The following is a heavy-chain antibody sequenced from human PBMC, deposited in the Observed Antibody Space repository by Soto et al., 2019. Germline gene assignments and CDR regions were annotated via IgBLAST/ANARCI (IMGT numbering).Heavy chain of an antibody. CDR1: GFTFSSYG. Sequence: GGSLRLSCAASGFTFSSYGMHWVRQAPGKGLEWVAVIWYDGSNKYYADSVKGRFTISRDNSKNTLYLQMNSLRAEDTAVYYCARDNIGGNSGLPHHDYYYYGMDVWGQGTTVTVSS. CDR3: ARDNIGGNSGLPHHDYYYYGMDV. V-gene: IGHV3-33*01. D-gene: IGHD2-21*02. J-gene: IGHJ6*02. CDR2: IWYDGSNK.